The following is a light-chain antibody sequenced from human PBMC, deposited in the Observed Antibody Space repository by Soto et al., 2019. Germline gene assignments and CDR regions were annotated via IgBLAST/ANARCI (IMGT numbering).Light chain of an antibody. CDR1: QSVSSY. J-gene: IGKJ4*01. CDR3: HHRTDWPLT. Sequence: EIVLTQSPATLSLSPGERATLSCRASQSVSSYLAWYQQKPGQAPRLLIYDGSNRATGVPARFSGSGSGTDFTLTINSLEPEDFAVYYCHHRTDWPLTFGGGTKVEIK. CDR2: DGS. V-gene: IGKV3-11*01.